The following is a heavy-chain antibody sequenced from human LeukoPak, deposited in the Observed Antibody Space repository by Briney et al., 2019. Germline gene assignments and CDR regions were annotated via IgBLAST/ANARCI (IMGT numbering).Heavy chain of an antibody. CDR2: IGGRDSGT. CDR1: GFIFSNYA. J-gene: IGHJ4*02. V-gene: IGHV3-23*01. Sequence: PGASLRLSCAASGFIFSNYAMSWVRQAPGKGLEWVSAIGGRDSGTYYADSVRGRFTVSRDDPKNTLYLQMNTLRAEDTAVYYCVKWGDYDILTGYYDSDYWGQGTLVTVSS. D-gene: IGHD3-9*01. CDR3: VKWGDYDILTGYYDSDY.